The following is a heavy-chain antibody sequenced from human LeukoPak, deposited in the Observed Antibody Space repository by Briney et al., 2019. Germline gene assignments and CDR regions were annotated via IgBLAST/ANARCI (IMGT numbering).Heavy chain of an antibody. CDR1: GFTVSFNY. J-gene: IGHJ6*03. V-gene: IGHV3-53*01. CDR3: ARAQWRTYSYYYMDV. Sequence: GGSLRLSCAASGFTVSFNYMSWVRQAPGKGLEWISVIYSGGSAYYADSVKGRFTISRDDSKNTLYLQMNSLRAEDTAIYYCARAQWRTYSYYYMDVWGKGTTVTVSS. CDR2: IYSGGSA. D-gene: IGHD6-19*01.